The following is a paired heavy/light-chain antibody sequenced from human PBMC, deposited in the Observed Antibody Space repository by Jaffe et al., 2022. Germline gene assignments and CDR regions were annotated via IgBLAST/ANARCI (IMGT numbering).Light chain of an antibody. Sequence: SSELTQDPAVSVALGQTVRITCQGDSLRSYYASWYQQKPGQAPVLVIYGKNNRPSGIPDRFSGSSSGNTASLTITGAQAEDEADYYCNSRDSSGNHPLYVFGTGTKVTVL. CDR1: SLRSYY. J-gene: IGLJ1*01. CDR2: GKN. CDR3: NSRDSSGNHPLYV. V-gene: IGLV3-19*01.
Heavy chain of an antibody. CDR1: GYTFTSYY. J-gene: IGHJ6*03. V-gene: IGHV1-46*01. D-gene: IGHD3-10*01. CDR2: INPSGGST. Sequence: QVQLVQSGAEVKKPGASVKVSCKASGYTFTSYYMHWVRQAPGQGLEWMGIINPSGGSTSYAQKFQGRVTMTRDTSTSTVYMELSSLRSEDTAVYYCAREGVIIPLSEGYYYYYMDVWGKGTTVTVSS. CDR3: AREGVIIPLSEGYYYYYMDV.